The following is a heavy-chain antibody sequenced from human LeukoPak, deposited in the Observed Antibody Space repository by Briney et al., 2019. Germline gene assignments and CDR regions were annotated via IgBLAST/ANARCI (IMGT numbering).Heavy chain of an antibody. Sequence: ASVKVSCKASGYTFTGYYMHWVRQAPGQGLEWMGWINPNSGGTNYAQKFQGRVTMTRDTSISTAYMELSRLRSDDTAVYYCARTDEIYYYYYMDVWGKGTTVTVSS. V-gene: IGHV1-2*02. CDR3: ARTDEIYYYYYMDV. CDR2: INPNSGGT. CDR1: GYTFTGYY. J-gene: IGHJ6*03.